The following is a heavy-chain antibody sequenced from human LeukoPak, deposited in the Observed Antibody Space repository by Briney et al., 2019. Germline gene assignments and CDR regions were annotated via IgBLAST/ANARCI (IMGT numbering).Heavy chain of an antibody. CDR3: AKDRTQLWLRTYYYYGMDV. CDR1: GFTFSSYA. J-gene: IGHJ6*02. V-gene: IGHV3-23*01. CDR2: ISGSGGST. Sequence: GGSLRLSCAASGFTFSSYAMSWVRQAPGKGLEWVSAISGSGGSTYYADSVKGRFTISRDNSKNTLYLQMNSLRAEDTAVYYCAKDRTQLWLRTYYYYGMDVWGQGTTVTVSS. D-gene: IGHD5-18*01.